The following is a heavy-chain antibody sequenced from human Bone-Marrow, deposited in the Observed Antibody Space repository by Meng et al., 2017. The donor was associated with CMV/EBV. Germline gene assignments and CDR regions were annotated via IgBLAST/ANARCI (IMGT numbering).Heavy chain of an antibody. J-gene: IGHJ4*02. CDR3: ASVAAARDY. V-gene: IGHV3-30*04. CDR2: ISYDGSNK. D-gene: IGHD6-13*01. CDR1: GFTFSSYA. Sequence: GESLKISCAASGFTFSSYAMHWVRQAPGKGLEWVAVISYDGSNKYYADSVKGRFTISRDNSKNTLYLQMNSLRAEDTAVYYCASVAAARDYWGQGTLVTVSS.